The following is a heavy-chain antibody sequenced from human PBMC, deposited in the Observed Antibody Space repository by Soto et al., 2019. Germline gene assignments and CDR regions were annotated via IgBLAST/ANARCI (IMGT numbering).Heavy chain of an antibody. CDR1: GGSISSGGYY. D-gene: IGHD3-22*01. J-gene: IGHJ3*02. V-gene: IGHV4-30-2*01. Sequence: PSESLSLTCTVSGGSISSGGYYWSWIRQHPGKGLEWIGYIYHSGSTYYNPSLKSRVTISVDRSKNQFSLKLSSVTAADTAVYYCARGTYYYASSGYRSDAFDIWGQGTMVTVSS. CDR3: ARGTYYYASSGYRSDAFDI. CDR2: IYHSGST.